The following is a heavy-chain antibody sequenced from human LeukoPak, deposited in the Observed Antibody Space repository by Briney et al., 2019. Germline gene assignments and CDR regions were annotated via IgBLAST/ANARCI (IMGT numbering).Heavy chain of an antibody. J-gene: IGHJ4*02. CDR2: IRTKPYGGTP. CDR1: GFTFCDHT. V-gene: IGHV3-49*04. CDR3: TRGRIGYCSGTSCYLDS. Sequence: PGGSLRLSCTGSGFTFCDHTMNWVRQAPGKGLEWVGFIRTKPYGGTPEYAASVAGRFTISRDESRGIAYLQMNSLKIEDTAVYFCTRGRIGYCSGTSCYLDSWGQGTLVTVSS. D-gene: IGHD2-2*01.